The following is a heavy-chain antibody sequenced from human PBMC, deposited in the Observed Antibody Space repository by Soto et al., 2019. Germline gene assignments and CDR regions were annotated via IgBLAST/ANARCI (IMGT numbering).Heavy chain of an antibody. D-gene: IGHD3-22*01. V-gene: IGHV3-15*01. J-gene: IGHJ3*02. CDR1: GFTFSNAW. CDR2: IKSKTDGGTT. CDR3: TSDSSGYYLGPLAFDI. Sequence: GGSLRLSCAASGFTFSNAWMSWVRQAPGKGLEWVGRIKSKTDGGTTDYAAPVKGRFTISRDDSKNTLYLQMNSLKTEDTAVYYCTSDSSGYYLGPLAFDIWGQGTMVTVSS.